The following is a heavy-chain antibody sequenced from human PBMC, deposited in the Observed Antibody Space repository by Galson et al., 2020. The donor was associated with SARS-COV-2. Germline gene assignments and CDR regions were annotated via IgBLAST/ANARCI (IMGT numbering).Heavy chain of an antibody. CDR2: INPSGGSA. V-gene: IGHV1-46*03. Sequence: ASVKVSCKASGYTLSSYYMHWVRQAPGQGLEWMGIINPSGGSASYTHKFQGRITMTRDTSTSTVYMELNSLTSDDTAVDYCARGRVSGGYWSQGTLVIVSS. CDR3: ARGRVSGGY. D-gene: IGHD1-26*01. CDR1: GYTLSSYY. J-gene: IGHJ4*02.